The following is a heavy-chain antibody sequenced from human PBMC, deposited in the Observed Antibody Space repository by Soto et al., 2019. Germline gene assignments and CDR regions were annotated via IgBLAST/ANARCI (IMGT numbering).Heavy chain of an antibody. J-gene: IGHJ5*02. CDR3: ARDSIRPTQYSSSWYSGWFDP. V-gene: IGHV3-64*01. CDR1: GFTFSSYA. CDR2: ISSNGGST. D-gene: IGHD6-13*01. Sequence: HPGGSLRLSCAASGFTFSSYAMHWVRQAPGKGLEYVSAISSNGGSTYYANSVKGRFTISRDNSKNTLYLQMGSLRAEDMAVYYCARDSIRPTQYSSSWYSGWFDPWGQGTLVTVSS.